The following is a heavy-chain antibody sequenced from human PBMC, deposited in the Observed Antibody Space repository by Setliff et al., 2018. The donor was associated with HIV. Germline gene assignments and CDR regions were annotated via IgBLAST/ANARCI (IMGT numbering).Heavy chain of an antibody. J-gene: IGHJ4*02. CDR1: GFNFNKYA. CDR3: ARDFRDYVGKFDY. D-gene: IGHD1-26*01. V-gene: IGHV3-30*04. Sequence: SLRLSCAASGFNFNKYAMHWVRQAPGKGLECVGLISYDGSATYYADSVEGRFTISRDQYKNSLYLQMNSLIAEDTAVYYCARDFRDYVGKFDYWGQGTLVTVSS. CDR2: ISYDGSAT.